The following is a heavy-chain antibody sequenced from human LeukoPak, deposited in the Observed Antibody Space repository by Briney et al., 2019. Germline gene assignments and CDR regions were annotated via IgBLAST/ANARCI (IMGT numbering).Heavy chain of an antibody. J-gene: IGHJ4*02. CDR1: GFTFSSYI. V-gene: IGHV3-21*01. Sequence: PGGALRLSCPSSGFTFSSYIMNWVRQAPGKGLEGVSSISSSSSYIYYADSVKGRFTTSRDNAKNSLYLQMNSLRAEDTAVYYCARDGADVVAATGGVGYWGQGTLVTVSS. D-gene: IGHD2-15*01. CDR3: ARDGADVVAATGGVGY. CDR2: ISSSSSYI.